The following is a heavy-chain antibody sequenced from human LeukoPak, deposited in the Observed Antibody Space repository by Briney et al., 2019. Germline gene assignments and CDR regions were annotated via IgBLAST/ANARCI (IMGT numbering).Heavy chain of an antibody. Sequence: GGSLRLSCAASGFTFSSFGMHWVRQAPGKGLEWVAFISYDGSIKYYADSVKGRFTISRDNSKNTLYLQMNNLRADDTAVYYCVKKGQADDYGNPDWGQGALVTVSS. D-gene: IGHD4-17*01. CDR2: ISYDGSIK. CDR1: GFTFSSFG. V-gene: IGHV3-30*02. CDR3: VKKGQADDYGNPD. J-gene: IGHJ4*02.